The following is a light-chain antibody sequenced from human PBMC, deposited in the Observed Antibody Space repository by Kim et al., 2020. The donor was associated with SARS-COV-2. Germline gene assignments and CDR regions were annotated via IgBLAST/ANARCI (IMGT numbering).Light chain of an antibody. Sequence: SPGERAPLSFRASQSFSVVYLAWYQQKPGQAPRLLLYCASNRDTGIPDRFSGSGSGTEYFLTISGLEPEDFAVYYCQQYLSSPLTFGGGTKVDIK. CDR1: QSFSVVY. CDR2: CAS. V-gene: IGKV3-20*01. CDR3: QQYLSSPLT. J-gene: IGKJ4*01.